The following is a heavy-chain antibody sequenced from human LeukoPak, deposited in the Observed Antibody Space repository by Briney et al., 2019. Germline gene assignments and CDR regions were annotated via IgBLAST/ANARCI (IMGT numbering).Heavy chain of an antibody. V-gene: IGHV3-74*03. CDR1: GFTFSSYW. CDR3: VSVAGYLNY. J-gene: IGHJ4*02. Sequence: GGSLRLSCAASGFTFSSYWMYWVRQSPGKGLVWVSRINSDGSSTKYADSVKGRFTISRDNAKSSLFLQMNSLRAEDTAIYFCVSVAGYLNYWGQGSLVAVSS. D-gene: IGHD6-19*01. CDR2: INSDGSST.